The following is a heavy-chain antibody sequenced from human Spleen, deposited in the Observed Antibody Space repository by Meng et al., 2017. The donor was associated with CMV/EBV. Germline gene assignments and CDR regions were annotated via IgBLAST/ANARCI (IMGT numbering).Heavy chain of an antibody. Sequence: GESLKISCAASGFTFSSYSMNWVRQAPGKGLEWVSSISSSSSYIYYADSVKGRFTISRDNSKNSLYLQMNSLRPEDTAVYYCARLGTSYGMDVWGQGITVTVSS. CDR3: ARLGTSYGMDV. V-gene: IGHV3-21*06. CDR1: GFTFSSYS. CDR2: ISSSSSYI. J-gene: IGHJ6*02. D-gene: IGHD3-16*01.